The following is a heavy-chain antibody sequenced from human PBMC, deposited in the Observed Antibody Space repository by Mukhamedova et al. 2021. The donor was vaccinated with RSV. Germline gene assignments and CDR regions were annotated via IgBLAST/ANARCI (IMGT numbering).Heavy chain of an antibody. CDR1: SSSSFF. D-gene: IGHD3-3*01. CDR2: IFYRGRT. CDR3: AAGRGDYWSRHFES. J-gene: IGHJ4*01. Sequence: SSSSFFGGWVRQPPGKGLAWIGTIFYRGRTDYNSSLQSRVTISVDTSKKQSSLTLRSVTAADTAAYYCAAGRGDYWSRHFESSG. V-gene: IGHV4-39*07.